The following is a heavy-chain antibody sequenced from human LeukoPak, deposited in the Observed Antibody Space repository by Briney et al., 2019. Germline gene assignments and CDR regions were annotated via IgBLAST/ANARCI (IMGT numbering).Heavy chain of an antibody. D-gene: IGHD2-2*01. CDR3: ARFSWGCSTASCYLTN. J-gene: IGHJ4*02. V-gene: IGHV4-59*11. Sequence: KPSETLSLTCTVGGGSLSGHYWGWIRQPPGKGLELAGHIYYTGTTFYNPSLNSRVTITLDTSRNQFSLRLTSVIAADTAVYYCARFSWGCSTASCYLTNWGQGALVTVSS. CDR2: IYYTGTT. CDR1: GGSLSGHY.